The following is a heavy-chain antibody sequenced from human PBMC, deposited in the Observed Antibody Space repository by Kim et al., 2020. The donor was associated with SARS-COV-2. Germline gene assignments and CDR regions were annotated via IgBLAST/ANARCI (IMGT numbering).Heavy chain of an antibody. CDR2: IKQDGSEK. V-gene: IGHV3-7*03. CDR1: GFTFSSYW. Sequence: GGSLRLSCAASGFTFSSYWMSWVRQAPGKGLEWVANIKQDGSEKYYVDSVKGRFTISRDNAKNSLYLQMNSLRAEDTAVYYCARDMGRVVVVAPDYWGQGTLVTVSS. CDR3: ARDMGRVVVVAPDY. D-gene: IGHD2-15*01. J-gene: IGHJ4*02.